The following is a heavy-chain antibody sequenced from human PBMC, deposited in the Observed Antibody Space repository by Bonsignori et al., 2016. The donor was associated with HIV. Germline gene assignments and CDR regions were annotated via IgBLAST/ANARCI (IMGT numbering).Heavy chain of an antibody. V-gene: IGHV1-46*01. CDR2: INPSGGST. J-gene: IGHJ4*02. Sequence: WVRQAPGQGLEWMGIINPSGGSTSYAQKFQGRVTMTRDTSTSTVYMELSSLRSEDTAVYYCATDYGDYGGGHYWGQGTLVPSPQ. CDR3: ATDYGDYGGGHY. D-gene: IGHD4-17*01.